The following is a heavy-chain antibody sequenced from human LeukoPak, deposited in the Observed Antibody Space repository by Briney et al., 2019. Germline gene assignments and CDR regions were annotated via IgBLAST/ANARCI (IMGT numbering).Heavy chain of an antibody. J-gene: IGHJ6*02. V-gene: IGHV4-34*01. Sequence: SETLSLTCAVYGGSFSGYYWSWIRQPPGKGLEWIGEINHSGSTNYNPSLKSRATISVDTSKNQFSLKLSSVTAADTAVYYCARIVVPGNGMDVWGQGTTVTVSS. CDR1: GGSFSGYY. CDR2: INHSGST. D-gene: IGHD2-2*01. CDR3: ARIVVPGNGMDV.